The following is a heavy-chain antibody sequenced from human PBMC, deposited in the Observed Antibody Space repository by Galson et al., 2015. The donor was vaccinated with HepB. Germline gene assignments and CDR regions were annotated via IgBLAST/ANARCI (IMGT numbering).Heavy chain of an antibody. J-gene: IGHJ4*02. V-gene: IGHV3-48*04. D-gene: IGHD2-21*01. CDR1: GFTFSSYS. Sequence: SLRLSCAASGFTFSSYSMNWVRQAPGKGLEWVSYISSSSTIYYADSVKGRFTISRDNAKNSLYLQMNSLRAEDTAVYYCARDHGESGCWGQGTLVTVSS. CDR3: ARDHGESGC. CDR2: ISSSSTI.